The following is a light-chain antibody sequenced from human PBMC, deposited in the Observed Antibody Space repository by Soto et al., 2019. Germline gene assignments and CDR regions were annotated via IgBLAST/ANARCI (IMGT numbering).Light chain of an antibody. J-gene: IGKJ4*01. Sequence: MTQSPSPLSASVGDRVTITCRASQSISSCLAWYQQKPDQAPRLLIYGASTRATGVPARFSGSGSGTEFTLTISSLQSEDFALYYCQQYNNWPFTFGGGTKVDIK. CDR3: QQYNNWPFT. CDR2: GAS. V-gene: IGKV3-15*01. CDR1: QSISSC.